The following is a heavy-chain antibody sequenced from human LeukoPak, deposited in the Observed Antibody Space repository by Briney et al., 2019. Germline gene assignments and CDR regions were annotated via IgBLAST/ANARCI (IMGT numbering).Heavy chain of an antibody. J-gene: IGHJ4*02. CDR1: GFTFSTYG. V-gene: IGHV3-23*01. CDR3: AKGTSTYSSGSFDY. CDR2: ISGSGSTT. Sequence: GGSLRLSCSASGFTFSTYGMSWVRQSPGKGLEWVISISGSGSTTFYADSVKGRFTISRDNSKNMLYLQMTSLRAEDTAVYYCAKGTSTYSSGSFDYWGRGTLVTVSS. D-gene: IGHD6-19*01.